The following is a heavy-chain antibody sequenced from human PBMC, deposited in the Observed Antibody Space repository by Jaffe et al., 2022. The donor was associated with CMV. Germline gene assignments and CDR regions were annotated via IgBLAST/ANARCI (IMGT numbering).Heavy chain of an antibody. Sequence: EVQLVESGGGLVQPGGSLRLSCAASGFTFSSYWMSWVRQAPGKGLEWVANIKQDGSEKYYVDSVKGRFTISRDNAKNSLYLQMNSLRAEDTAVYYCARVGCSGGSCPGFDYWGQGTLVTVSS. J-gene: IGHJ4*02. CDR3: ARVGCSGGSCPGFDY. CDR1: GFTFSSYW. D-gene: IGHD2-15*01. CDR2: IKQDGSEK. V-gene: IGHV3-7*01.